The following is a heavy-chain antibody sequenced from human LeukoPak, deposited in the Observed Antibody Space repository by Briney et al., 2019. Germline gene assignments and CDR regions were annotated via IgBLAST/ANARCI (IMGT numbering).Heavy chain of an antibody. CDR3: ARGGYYGSGNDFRFDP. CDR2: IYYSGST. J-gene: IGHJ5*02. CDR1: GDSINSDSFY. V-gene: IGHV4-61*01. Sequence: SETLSLTCTVAGDSINSDSFYWSWIRQPPGKGLEWIGYIYYSGSTNYKPSLKSRVTISVDTSKNQFSLKLSSVTAADTAVYYCARGGYYGSGNDFRFDPWGQGTLVTVSS. D-gene: IGHD3-10*01.